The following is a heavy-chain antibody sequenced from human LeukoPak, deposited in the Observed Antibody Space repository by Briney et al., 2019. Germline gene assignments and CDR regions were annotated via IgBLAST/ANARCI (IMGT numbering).Heavy chain of an antibody. J-gene: IGHJ5*02. V-gene: IGHV3-30-3*01. CDR3: ARDLNSGSYLLMSDNWFDP. CDR1: GFTFSSYA. Sequence: GRSLRLSCAASGFTFSSYAMHWVRQAPGKGLEWVAVISYDGSNKYYADSVKGRFTISRDNSKNTLYLQINSLRAEDTAVYYCARDLNSGSYLLMSDNWFDPWGQGTLVTVSS. CDR2: ISYDGSNK. D-gene: IGHD1-26*01.